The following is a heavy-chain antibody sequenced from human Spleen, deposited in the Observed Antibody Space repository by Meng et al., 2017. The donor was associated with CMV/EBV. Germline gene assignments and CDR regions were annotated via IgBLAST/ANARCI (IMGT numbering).Heavy chain of an antibody. D-gene: IGHD1-1*01. Sequence: GGSLRLSCAASGFTFSSYWMSWVRQAPGKGLEWVANIKQDGSEKYYVDSVKGRFTISRDNAKNSLYLQMNSLRAEDTAVYYCARETGTFLATYYYYYGMDVWGQGTTVTVSS. CDR3: ARETGTFLATYYYYYGMDV. CDR1: GFTFSSYW. CDR2: IKQDGSEK. V-gene: IGHV3-7*01. J-gene: IGHJ6*02.